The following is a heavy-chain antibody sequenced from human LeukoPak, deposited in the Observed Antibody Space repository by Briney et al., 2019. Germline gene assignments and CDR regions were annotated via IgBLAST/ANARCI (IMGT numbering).Heavy chain of an antibody. CDR1: GGFISSSNW. J-gene: IGHJ4*02. CDR3: ARDLCSSTSCYGYFDY. V-gene: IGHV4-4*02. Sequence: SETLSLTCAVSGGFISSSNWWSWVRQPPGKGLEWIGEIYHSGSTNYNPSLKSRVTISVDKSKNQFSLKLSSVTAADTAVYYCARDLCSSTSCYGYFDYWGQGTLVTVSS. D-gene: IGHD2-2*01. CDR2: IYHSGST.